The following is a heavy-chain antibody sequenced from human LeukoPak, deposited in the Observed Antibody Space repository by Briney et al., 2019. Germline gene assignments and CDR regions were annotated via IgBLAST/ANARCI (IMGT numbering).Heavy chain of an antibody. J-gene: IGHJ6*02. CDR1: GFTFSSYW. CDR2: INSDGSST. V-gene: IGHV3-74*01. D-gene: IGHD6-13*01. CDR3: ARDGLSQQQLINYYYYYGMDV. Sequence: PGGSLRLSCAASGFTFSSYWMHWVRQAPGKGLVWVSRINSDGSSTSYADSVKGRFTISRDNAKNTLYLQMNSLRAEDTAVYYCARDGLSQQQLINYYYYYGMDVWGQGTTVTVSS.